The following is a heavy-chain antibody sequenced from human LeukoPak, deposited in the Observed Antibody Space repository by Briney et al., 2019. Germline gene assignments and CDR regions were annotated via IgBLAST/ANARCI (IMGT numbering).Heavy chain of an antibody. CDR3: ARDLGYCSSTSCYTSQDY. CDR2: IIPILGIA. D-gene: IGHD2-2*02. CDR1: GGTFSSYT. V-gene: IGHV1-69*04. J-gene: IGHJ4*02. Sequence: ASVTVSCKASGGTFSSYTISWVRQAAGQGLEWMGRIIPILGIANYAQKFQGRVTITADKSTSTAYMELSSLRSEDTAVYYCARDLGYCSSTSCYTSQDYWGQGTLVTVSS.